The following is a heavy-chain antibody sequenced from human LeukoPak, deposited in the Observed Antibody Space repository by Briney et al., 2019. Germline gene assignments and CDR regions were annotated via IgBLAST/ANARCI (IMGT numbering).Heavy chain of an antibody. V-gene: IGHV4-34*01. CDR1: GGSFSGYY. D-gene: IGHD6-19*01. J-gene: IGHJ4*02. CDR2: INHSGST. CDR3: ARGTIGYSSGWYPINYYFDY. Sequence: SETLSLTCAVYGGSFSGYYWSWIRQPPGKGLEWIGEINHSGSTNYNPSLKSRVTISVDTSKNQFSLKLSSVTAADTAVYYCARGTIGYSSGWYPINYYFDYWGQGTLVTVSS.